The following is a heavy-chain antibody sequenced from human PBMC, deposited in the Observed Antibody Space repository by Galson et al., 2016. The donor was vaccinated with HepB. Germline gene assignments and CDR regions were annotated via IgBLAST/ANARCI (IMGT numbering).Heavy chain of an antibody. Sequence: SETLSLTCTVSGASIRRSYWTWIRQPPGKGLEWIGNIYYSVTANYNPSLKSRVTISVDTSKNQFSLNLSSVTAADTAVYFCARHAGGSDSWGQGTLVTVSS. CDR2: IYYSVTA. V-gene: IGHV4-59*08. CDR1: GASIRRSY. J-gene: IGHJ4*02. CDR3: ARHAGGSDS. D-gene: IGHD1-1*01.